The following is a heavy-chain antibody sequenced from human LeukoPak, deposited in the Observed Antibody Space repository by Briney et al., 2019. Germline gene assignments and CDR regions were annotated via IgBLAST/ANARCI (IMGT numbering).Heavy chain of an antibody. D-gene: IGHD3-22*01. V-gene: IGHV4-39*07. CDR3: AREVGGYFWNDY. CDR1: CGSISSSSYY. Sequence: SETLSLTCTVSCGSISSSSYYWGWIRQPPGKGLEWIGSIYYSGSTYYNPSLKSRVTISVDTSKNQFSLKLSSVTAADTAVYYCAREVGGYFWNDYWGQGTLVTVSS. CDR2: IYYSGST. J-gene: IGHJ4*02.